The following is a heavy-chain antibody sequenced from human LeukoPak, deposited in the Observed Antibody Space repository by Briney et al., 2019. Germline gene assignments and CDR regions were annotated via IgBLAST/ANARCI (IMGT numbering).Heavy chain of an antibody. Sequence: GSLRLSCSVSGFTGSGNYMSWVRQAPGKGLEWVSVIYSGGRTYYADSVQGRFTISRDNSKNTLYLQMNSLRAEDTAVYYCARDQYERSRRTGAFDIWGQGTMVTVSS. CDR1: GFTGSGNY. V-gene: IGHV3-53*01. J-gene: IGHJ3*02. CDR3: ARDQYERSRRTGAFDI. CDR2: IYSGGRT. D-gene: IGHD3-22*01.